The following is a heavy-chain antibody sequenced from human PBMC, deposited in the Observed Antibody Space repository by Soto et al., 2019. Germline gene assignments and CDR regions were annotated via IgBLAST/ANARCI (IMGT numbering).Heavy chain of an antibody. J-gene: IGHJ4*02. CDR3: AKDQWAHHDYGDPFAH. V-gene: IGHV3-23*01. Sequence: EVQLLDSGGGLVQPGGSLRLSCAASGFTFSNYAMSWVRQAPGKGLERVSVISGSGGYTDYADSVKGRFTISRDNSRNTFYLQMNSLSAEDTAIYYCAKDQWAHHDYGDPFAHWGQGTLVTVS. D-gene: IGHD4-17*01. CDR1: GFTFSNYA. CDR2: ISGSGGYT.